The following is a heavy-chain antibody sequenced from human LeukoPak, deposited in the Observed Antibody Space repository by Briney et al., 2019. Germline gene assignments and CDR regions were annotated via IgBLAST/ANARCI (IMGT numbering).Heavy chain of an antibody. CDR1: GGSINGYY. J-gene: IGHJ4*02. CDR2: ISYSGGT. CDR3: AGSGSYDSSGYFDY. D-gene: IGHD3-22*01. Sequence: SETLSLTCTVSGGSINGYYFSWIRQPPGKGLEWIGYISYSGGTNYNPSLRSRLTISVDTSKNQFSLKLSSVTAADTAVYYCAGSGSYDSSGYFDYWGQGTLVTVSS. V-gene: IGHV4-59*12.